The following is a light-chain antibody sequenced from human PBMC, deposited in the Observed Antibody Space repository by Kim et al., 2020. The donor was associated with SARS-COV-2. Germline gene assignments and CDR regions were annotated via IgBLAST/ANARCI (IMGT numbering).Light chain of an antibody. J-gene: IGLJ3*02. V-gene: IGLV1-44*01. CDR1: NSNIGSHT. CDR2: GND. Sequence: QSVLTQAASASGTPGKRVTISCSGRNSNIGSHTVNWYHQLPETAPKLLIYGNDQRPSGVPDRFAGSKSDTSASLAISGLQSEDEADYYCGAWDDNLNGWVFGGGTKLTFL. CDR3: GAWDDNLNGWV.